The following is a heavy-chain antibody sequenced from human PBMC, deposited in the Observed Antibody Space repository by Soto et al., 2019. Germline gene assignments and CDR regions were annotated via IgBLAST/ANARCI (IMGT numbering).Heavy chain of an antibody. CDR3: AREGALAGPDFDY. Sequence: PGWSLRLSCASSVFTLMNYAMSWVRQTPGKGLEWVSSISVSGGRIHYADSVRGRFTISRDTSKNTLNLQMSSLKIEDTAVYYCAREGALAGPDFDYWGQGSLVTVSS. CDR1: VFTLMNYA. CDR2: ISVSGGRI. V-gene: IGHV3-23*01. D-gene: IGHD6-19*01. J-gene: IGHJ4*02.